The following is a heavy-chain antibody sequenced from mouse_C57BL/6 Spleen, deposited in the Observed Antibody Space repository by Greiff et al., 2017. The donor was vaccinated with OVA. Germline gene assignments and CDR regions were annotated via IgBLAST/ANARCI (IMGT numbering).Heavy chain of an antibody. CDR1: GFTFSSYA. Sequence: EVKLVESGGGLVKPGGSLKLSCAASGFTFSSYAMSWVRQTPEKRLEWVATISDGGSYTYYPANVQGRFTISRDNAKNNLYLQMSHLKSEDTAMYYCASDRGYYAMDYWGQGTSVTVSS. D-gene: IGHD2-14*01. J-gene: IGHJ4*01. CDR2: ISDGGSYT. CDR3: ASDRGYYAMDY. V-gene: IGHV5-4*03.